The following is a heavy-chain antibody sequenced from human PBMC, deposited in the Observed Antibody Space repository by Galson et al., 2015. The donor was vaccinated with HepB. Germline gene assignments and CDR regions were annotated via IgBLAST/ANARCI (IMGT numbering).Heavy chain of an antibody. D-gene: IGHD3-22*01. V-gene: IGHV3-21*01. CDR3: ARESPPYYYDSSGPAPDY. Sequence: SLRLSCAASGFTFSSYSMDWVRQAPGKGLEWVSSISSGSSYIYYADSVKGRFTISRDNAKNSLYLQMNSLRAEDTAVYYCARESPPYYYDSSGPAPDYWGQGTLVTVSS. CDR1: GFTFSSYS. J-gene: IGHJ4*02. CDR2: ISSGSSYI.